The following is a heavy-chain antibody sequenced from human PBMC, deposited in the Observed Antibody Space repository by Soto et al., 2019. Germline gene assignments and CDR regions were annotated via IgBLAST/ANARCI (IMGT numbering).Heavy chain of an antibody. Sequence: GASVKVSCKASGYTFTSYAMHWVRQAPGQRLEWMGWINAGNGNTKYSQKFQGRVTITRDTSASTAYMELSSLRSEDTAVYYCAKFHTNYYDDTGYYFLDYWGQGTLVTVSS. CDR1: GYTFTSYA. D-gene: IGHD3-22*01. V-gene: IGHV1-3*01. CDR3: AKFHTNYYDDTGYYFLDY. CDR2: INAGNGNT. J-gene: IGHJ4*02.